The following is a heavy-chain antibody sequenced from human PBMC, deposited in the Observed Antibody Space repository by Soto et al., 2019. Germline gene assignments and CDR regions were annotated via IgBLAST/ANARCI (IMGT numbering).Heavy chain of an antibody. CDR3: VRDWQLSP. Sequence: QVQLVQSGDEVKKTGASVKVSCRASGYTLTNYGISWVRQAPGQGLFWMEWISSHNGNTLYAQNVQRRLTLTIDTSMNTAFMELMSLKTDDTAMYYCVRDWQLSPWGQGTLVTVSP. V-gene: IGHV1-18*01. J-gene: IGHJ5*02. CDR2: ISSHNGNT. D-gene: IGHD1-1*01. CDR1: GYTLTNYG.